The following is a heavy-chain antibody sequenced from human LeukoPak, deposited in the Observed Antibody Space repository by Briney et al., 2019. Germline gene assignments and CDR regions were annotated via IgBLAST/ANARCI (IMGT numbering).Heavy chain of an antibody. V-gene: IGHV6-1*01. CDR2: TYYRSKWYN. CDR3: ARDKGGSGYDHLDS. J-gene: IGHJ4*02. CDR1: GDSVSTNSAA. Sequence: SQTLSPTCAISGDSVSTNSAAWNWIRQSPSRGLEWLGRTYYRSKWYNDYAVSVKSRIAINPDTSKNQFSLQLNSVTPEDTAVYYCARDKGGSGYDHLDSWGQGTLVTVSS. D-gene: IGHD5-12*01.